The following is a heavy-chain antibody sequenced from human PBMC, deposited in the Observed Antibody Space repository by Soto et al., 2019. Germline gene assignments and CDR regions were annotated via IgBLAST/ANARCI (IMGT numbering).Heavy chain of an antibody. J-gene: IGHJ6*02. V-gene: IGHV1-69*01. CDR2: IIPIFGTA. CDR1: GGTFSSYA. CDR3: ARDNGGSYSNDYYYYYGMDV. D-gene: IGHD1-26*01. Sequence: QVQLVQSGAEVKKPGSSVKVSCKASGGTFSSYAISWVRQAPGQGLEWMGGIIPIFGTANYAQKFQGRVTITADESTNTAYMELSSLRSEDTAVYYCARDNGGSYSNDYYYYYGMDVWGQGTTVTVSS.